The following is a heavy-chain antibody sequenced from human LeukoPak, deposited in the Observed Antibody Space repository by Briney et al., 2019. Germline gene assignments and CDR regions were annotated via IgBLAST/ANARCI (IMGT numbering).Heavy chain of an antibody. J-gene: IGHJ5*01. CDR2: ISSTGNLQ. V-gene: IGHV3-11*01. CDR3: ARIKGFAARGWFDS. CDR1: GFILKDYY. Sequence: GGSLRPSCAASGFILKDYYMTWIRQAPGKGLEWVSYISSTGNLQYSADSVKGRFTMSRDNSKNSLFLQMDSLRVEDTAVYYCARIKGFAARGWFDSWGQGILVTVSS. D-gene: IGHD3-10*01.